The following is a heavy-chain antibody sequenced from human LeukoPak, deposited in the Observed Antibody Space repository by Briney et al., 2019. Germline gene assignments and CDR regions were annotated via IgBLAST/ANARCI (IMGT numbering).Heavy chain of an antibody. CDR1: GFTFSSYA. Sequence: GRSLSLSSAASGFTFSSYAIHWVRQAPDKGLEWVAVIWSDGTNKYYADSVKGRFTISRDNSKNTLYLQMNSLRAEDTAVYYCARDTCSTTTCHGWFGPWGQRNRLSVSS. CDR2: IWSDGTNK. V-gene: IGHV3-33*01. D-gene: IGHD2-2*01. CDR3: ARDTCSTTTCHGWFGP. J-gene: IGHJ5*02.